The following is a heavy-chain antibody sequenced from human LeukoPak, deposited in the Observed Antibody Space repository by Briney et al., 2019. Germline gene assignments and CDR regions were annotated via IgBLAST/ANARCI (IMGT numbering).Heavy chain of an antibody. V-gene: IGHV3-21*01. J-gene: IGHJ6*04. CDR1: GFTFSSYS. CDR3: AELGITMIGGV. D-gene: IGHD3-10*02. CDR2: ISSSSRYI. Sequence: PGGSLRLSCAASGFTFSSYSMNWVRQAPGKGLEWVSSISSSSRYIYYADSVKGRFTISRHNAKNSLYLQMNSLRAEDTAVYYCAELGITMIGGVWGKGATVTISS.